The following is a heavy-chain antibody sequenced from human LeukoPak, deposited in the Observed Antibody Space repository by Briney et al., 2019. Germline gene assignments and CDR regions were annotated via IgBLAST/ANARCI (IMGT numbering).Heavy chain of an antibody. Sequence: GASVKVSCKASGYTFTGYYMHWVRQAPGQGLEWMGWINPNSGGTNYAQKFQGRVTMTRDTSISTAYMELSRLRSDDTAVYYCAREGRDYSSGWYTGSGFDYWGQGTLVTVSS. V-gene: IGHV1-2*02. D-gene: IGHD6-19*01. J-gene: IGHJ4*02. CDR2: INPNSGGT. CDR1: GYTFTGYY. CDR3: AREGRDYSSGWYTGSGFDY.